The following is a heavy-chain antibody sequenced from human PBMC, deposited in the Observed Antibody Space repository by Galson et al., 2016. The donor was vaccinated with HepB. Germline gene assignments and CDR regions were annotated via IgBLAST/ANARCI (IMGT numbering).Heavy chain of an antibody. CDR2: ISSSTYI. Sequence: SLRLSCAASGFTFSRYTLNWVRRAPGKGLEWVSSISSSTYIYYADSMKGRFTISRDNAKKSLYLQMSSLRVEDTAVYYCARESSGYDYDFDIWGQGTMVTVSS. V-gene: IGHV3-21*01. D-gene: IGHD5-12*01. CDR1: GFTFSRYT. CDR3: ARESSGYDYDFDI. J-gene: IGHJ3*02.